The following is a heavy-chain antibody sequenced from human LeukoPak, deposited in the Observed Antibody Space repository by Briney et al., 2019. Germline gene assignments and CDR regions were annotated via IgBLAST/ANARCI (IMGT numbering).Heavy chain of an antibody. V-gene: IGHV4-39*01. CDR1: GGSISSSSYY. CDR2: IYYSGST. D-gene: IGHD3-10*02. J-gene: IGHJ4*02. Sequence: PSETLSLTCTVSGGSISSSSYYWGWIRQPPGKGLEWIGSIYYSGSTYYNPSLKSRVTISVDTSKNQFSLKLSSVTAADTAVYYCARPLFGGYFDYWGQGTLVTVSS. CDR3: ARPLFGGYFDY.